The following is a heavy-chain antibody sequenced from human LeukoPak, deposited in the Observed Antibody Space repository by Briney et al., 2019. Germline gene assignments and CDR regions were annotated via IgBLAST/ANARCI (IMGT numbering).Heavy chain of an antibody. CDR3: ARAPIDYGGNLDY. CDR1: GGTFSSYA. V-gene: IGHV1-69*04. Sequence: ASVKVSCKASGGTFSSYAISWVRQAPGQGLEWMGRIIPILGIANYAQKFQGRVTITADKSTSTAYMELSSLRSEDTAVYYCARAPIDYGGNLDYWGQGTLVTVSS. J-gene: IGHJ4*02. CDR2: IIPILGIA. D-gene: IGHD4-23*01.